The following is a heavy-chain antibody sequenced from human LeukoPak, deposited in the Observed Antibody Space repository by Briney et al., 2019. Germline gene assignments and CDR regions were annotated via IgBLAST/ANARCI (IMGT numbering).Heavy chain of an antibody. CDR2: IYHSGSI. CDR3: ARTGGSTVFDY. D-gene: IGHD4-17*01. Sequence: SQTLSLTCAVSGGSISSGGYSWSWIRQPPWKGLEWIGYIYHSGSIYYNPSLESRVSISVDRSKNKFSLELGSVTAADTAVYYCARTGGSTVFDYWGQGTLVTVSS. CDR1: GGSISSGGYS. V-gene: IGHV4-30-2*01. J-gene: IGHJ4*02.